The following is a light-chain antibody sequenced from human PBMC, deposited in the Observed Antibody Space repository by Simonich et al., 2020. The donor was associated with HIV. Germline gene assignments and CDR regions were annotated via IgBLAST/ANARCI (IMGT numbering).Light chain of an antibody. CDR2: AAS. V-gene: IGKV1-39*01. CDR3: QQSLKIPFT. J-gene: IGKJ2*01. CDR1: QSINNY. Sequence: DIQMTQSPSSLSASVGNRVTITCRASQSINNYLNWYQDEPGKAPKTLIYAASSLQSGVPSRFSGSGSGTDFTLTISSLRPEDSATHYCQQSLKIPFTFGQGTKLEI.